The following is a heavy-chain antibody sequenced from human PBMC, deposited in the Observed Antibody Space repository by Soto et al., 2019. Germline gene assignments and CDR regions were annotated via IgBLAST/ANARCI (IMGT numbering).Heavy chain of an antibody. D-gene: IGHD3-16*02. CDR3: ARYRWTPRPNWFKP. V-gene: IGHV4-59*12. CDR1: GGSSDSFY. CDR2: ISDRGTT. J-gene: IGHJ5*02. Sequence: SETLSLTCTIFGGSSDSFYWSWIRQAPGKGLEWIGHISDRGTTTYNPSLGSRVTISVDTSRNLFSLKLSSVTVADTALYFCARYRWTPRPNWFKPCGPGTLVTVSS.